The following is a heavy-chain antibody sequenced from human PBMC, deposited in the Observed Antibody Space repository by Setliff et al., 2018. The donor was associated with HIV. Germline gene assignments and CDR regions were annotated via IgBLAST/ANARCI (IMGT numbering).Heavy chain of an antibody. Sequence: ASVKVSCKTSGYTFTNYGISWVRQTPRQGLEWMGWINAHNGNIKYAQKFQGRVTVTTDTSTSTGYMELKSLTSDDTAVYYCATYHYYDSSAYYIDLYYLDYWGQGTLVTVSS. D-gene: IGHD3-22*01. CDR2: INAHNGNI. CDR1: GYTFTNYG. J-gene: IGHJ4*02. V-gene: IGHV1-18*01. CDR3: ATYHYYDSSAYYIDLYYLDY.